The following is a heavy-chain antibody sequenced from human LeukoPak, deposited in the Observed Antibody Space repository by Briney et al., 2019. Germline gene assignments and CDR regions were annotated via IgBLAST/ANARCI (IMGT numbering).Heavy chain of an antibody. J-gene: IGHJ4*02. CDR2: INSDGSST. CDR3: ARVATVGDYYDSTGYYRAFDY. Sequence: GGSLRLSCAASGFTFSSYWMHWVRQAPGKGLVWVSRINSDGSSTSYADSVKGRFTISRDNAKNTLYLQMNSLRAEDTAVYYCARVATVGDYYDSTGYYRAFDYWGQGTLVTVSS. V-gene: IGHV3-74*01. CDR1: GFTFSSYW. D-gene: IGHD3-22*01.